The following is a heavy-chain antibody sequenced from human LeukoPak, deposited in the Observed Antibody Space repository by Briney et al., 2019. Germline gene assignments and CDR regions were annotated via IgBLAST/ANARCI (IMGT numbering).Heavy chain of an antibody. CDR3: ARLVVGEAHDGFDI. CDR2: IGTAGDT. J-gene: IGHJ3*02. D-gene: IGHD2-8*02. V-gene: IGHV3-13*04. CDR1: GFTFSTYD. Sequence: AGGSLRLSCAASGFTFSTYDMHGVRQPTGKGLEWVSTIGTAGDTYYPGSVKDRFTISRDNAKNSLYLQMNSLRAGDTAVYYCARLVVGEAHDGFDIWGQGTMVTVSS.